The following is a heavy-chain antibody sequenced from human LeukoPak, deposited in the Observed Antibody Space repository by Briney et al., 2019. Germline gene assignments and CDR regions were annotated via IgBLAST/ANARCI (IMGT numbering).Heavy chain of an antibody. CDR2: IKKDGSEK. D-gene: IGHD3-16*01. V-gene: IGHV3-7*01. CDR1: GFTFSSYW. J-gene: IGHJ4*02. CDR3: ASWGSSIFDY. Sequence: PGGSLRLSCAASGFTFSSYWMSWVRQAPGKGLEWVANIKKDGSEKYYVDSVKGRFTISRDNAKTSLYLQMNSLRAEDTAVYYCASWGSSIFDYWGQGTLVTVSS.